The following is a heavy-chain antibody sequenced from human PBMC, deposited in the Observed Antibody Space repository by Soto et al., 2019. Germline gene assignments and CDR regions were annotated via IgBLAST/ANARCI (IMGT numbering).Heavy chain of an antibody. CDR3: ATPRLGAVVSEDWFDP. Sequence: GASVKVSCKVSGYTLTELSMHWVRQAPGKGLEWMGGFDPEDGETIYAQKFQGRVTMTEDTSTDTAYMELSSLRSEDTAVYYCATPRLGAVVSEDWFDPWGQGTLVTVS. V-gene: IGHV1-24*01. D-gene: IGHD6-19*01. J-gene: IGHJ5*02. CDR2: FDPEDGET. CDR1: GYTLTELS.